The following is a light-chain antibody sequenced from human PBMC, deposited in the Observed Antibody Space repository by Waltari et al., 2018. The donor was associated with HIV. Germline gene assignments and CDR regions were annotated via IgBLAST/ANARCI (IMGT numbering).Light chain of an antibody. CDR2: ANS. CDR3: QSFDSSLTTSGVI. J-gene: IGLJ2*01. Sequence: QSVLPQPPSVSGAPGQRVTISCTGSSSNIGAGYDVHWYKQLPGTAPKLLIYANSNRPSGVPDRFSGSKSGSSASLAITGLQAEDEAHYYCQSFDSSLTTSGVIFGGGTKLTVL. CDR1: SSNIGAGYD. V-gene: IGLV1-40*01.